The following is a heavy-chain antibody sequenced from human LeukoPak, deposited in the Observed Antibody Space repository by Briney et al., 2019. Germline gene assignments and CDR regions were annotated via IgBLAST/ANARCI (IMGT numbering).Heavy chain of an antibody. Sequence: GRPLRLSCAASGFTFDDYAMHWVRQAPGKGLEWVSGISWNSGSIGYADSVKGRFTISRDNAKNSLYLQMNSLRAEDTALYYCAKAARWGDFDYWGQGTLVTVSS. D-gene: IGHD3-16*01. CDR1: GFTFDDYA. V-gene: IGHV3-9*01. J-gene: IGHJ4*02. CDR3: AKAARWGDFDY. CDR2: ISWNSGSI.